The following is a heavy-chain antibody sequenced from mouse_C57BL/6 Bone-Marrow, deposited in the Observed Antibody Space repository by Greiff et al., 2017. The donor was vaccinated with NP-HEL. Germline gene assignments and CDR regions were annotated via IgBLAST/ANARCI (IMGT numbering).Heavy chain of an antibody. V-gene: IGHV1-63*01. Sequence: VQLQQSGAELVRPGTSVKMSCKASGYTFTNYWIGWVKQRPGHGLEWIGDIYPGGGYTNYNEKFKGKATLTADKSSSTAYMQFSSLTSEDSAIYYCARIYYGYYAMDYWGQGTSVTVSS. CDR1: GYTFTNYW. CDR2: IYPGGGYT. D-gene: IGHD2-1*01. CDR3: ARIYYGYYAMDY. J-gene: IGHJ4*01.